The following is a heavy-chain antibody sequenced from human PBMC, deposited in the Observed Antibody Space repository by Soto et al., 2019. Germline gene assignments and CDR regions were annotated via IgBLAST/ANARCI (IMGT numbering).Heavy chain of an antibody. CDR3: AKDQASGQGSFDS. Sequence: VGSLRLSCAASGFSFNIYGMHWVRQAPDKGLEWVALISYDGSNQYYADSVKGRFTISRDNSKNTLFLQMNSLRADDTAVYYCAKDQASGQGSFDSWGQGTLVTVSS. CDR2: ISYDGSNQ. CDR1: GFSFNIYG. V-gene: IGHV3-30*18. J-gene: IGHJ4*02.